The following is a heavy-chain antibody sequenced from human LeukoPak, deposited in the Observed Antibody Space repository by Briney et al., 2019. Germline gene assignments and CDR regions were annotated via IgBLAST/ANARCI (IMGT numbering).Heavy chain of an antibody. J-gene: IGHJ5*02. V-gene: IGHV4-39*07. D-gene: IGHD4-17*01. Sequence: SETLSLTCTVSGGSISSSSYYWGWIRQPPGKGLEWIGSIYYSGSTYYNPSLKSRVTISVDTSKNQFSLKLSSVTAADTAVYYCARDPTWLDPWGQGTLVTVSS. CDR1: GGSISSSSYY. CDR2: IYYSGST. CDR3: ARDPTWLDP.